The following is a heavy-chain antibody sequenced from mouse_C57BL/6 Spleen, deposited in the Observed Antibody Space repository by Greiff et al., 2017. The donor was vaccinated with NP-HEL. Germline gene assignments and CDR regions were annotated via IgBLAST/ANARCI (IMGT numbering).Heavy chain of an antibody. CDR3: TTPGSSLDY. V-gene: IGHV14-4*01. Sequence: EVQLQQSGAELVRPGASVKLSCTASGFNIKDDYMHWVKQRPEQGLEWIGWIDPENGDTEYASKFQGKATITADTSSNTAYLQLSSLTSEDTAVYYCTTPGSSLDYWGQGTTLTVSS. CDR1: GFNIKDDY. J-gene: IGHJ2*01. D-gene: IGHD1-1*01. CDR2: IDPENGDT.